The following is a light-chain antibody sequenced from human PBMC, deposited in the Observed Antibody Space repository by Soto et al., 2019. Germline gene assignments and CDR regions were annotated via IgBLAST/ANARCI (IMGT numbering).Light chain of an antibody. J-gene: IGKJ2*01. CDR3: QQYNTWPPYT. CDR2: DAS. Sequence: IVMTQSPATLSVSPGERATLSCRASQSITSHLAWYQQKPGQTPRLLIYDASTRATGIPARFSASGSGTEFTLPISSVLSEDFAVYYCQQYNTWPPYTFGQGTKVDIK. CDR1: QSITSH. V-gene: IGKV3-15*01.